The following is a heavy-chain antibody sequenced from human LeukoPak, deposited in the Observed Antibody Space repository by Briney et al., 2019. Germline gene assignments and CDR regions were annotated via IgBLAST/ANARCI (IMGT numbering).Heavy chain of an antibody. CDR3: ARSSIAAAGHYFDY. D-gene: IGHD6-13*01. V-gene: IGHV3-21*01. CDR2: ISSSSSYI. Sequence: GGSLRLSCAASGFTFSSYSMNWARQAPGKGLEWVSSISSSSSYIYYADSVKGRFTISRDNAKNSLYLQMNSLRAEDTAVYYCARSSIAAAGHYFDYWGQGTLVTVSS. CDR1: GFTFSSYS. J-gene: IGHJ4*02.